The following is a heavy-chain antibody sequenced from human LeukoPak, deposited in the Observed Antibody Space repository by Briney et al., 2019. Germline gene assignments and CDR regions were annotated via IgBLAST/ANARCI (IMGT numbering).Heavy chain of an antibody. J-gene: IGHJ4*02. Sequence: GGSLRLSCAASGFTFSSYSMNWVRQAPGKGLEWVSSISSSSSYIYYADSAKGRFTISRDNAKNSLYLQMNSLRAEDTAVYYCARLWFGELNLDYWGQGTLVTVSS. CDR1: GFTFSSYS. CDR2: ISSSSSYI. D-gene: IGHD3-10*01. V-gene: IGHV3-21*01. CDR3: ARLWFGELNLDY.